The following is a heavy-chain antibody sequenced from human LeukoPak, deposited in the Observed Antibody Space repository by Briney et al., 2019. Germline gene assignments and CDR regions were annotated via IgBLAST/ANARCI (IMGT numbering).Heavy chain of an antibody. Sequence: GGSLRLSCAAYGFTFSSHDMHSVRQAPGKGLEWVSYIRYDGSNKYYAESVKGRFTISRDNSKNTLYLQMNSLRAEDTAVYYCAKNKRTATNYYYYLDVWGKGTTVTISS. V-gene: IGHV3-30*02. D-gene: IGHD2-15*01. CDR3: AKNKRTATNYYYYLDV. CDR2: IRYDGSNK. J-gene: IGHJ6*03. CDR1: GFTFSSHD.